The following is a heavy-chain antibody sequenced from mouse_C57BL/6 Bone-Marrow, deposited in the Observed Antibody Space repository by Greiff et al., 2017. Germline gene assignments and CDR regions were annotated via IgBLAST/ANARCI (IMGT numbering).Heavy chain of an antibody. CDR1: GYTFTGYW. V-gene: IGHV1-9*01. J-gene: IGHJ4*01. Sequence: QVQLPQSGAELMKPGASVKLSCKATGYTFTGYWIEWVKQRPGHGLEWVGEILPGDGSTNYNEKFKGKATFTADTSSNTAYMQLSSLTTEDSAIYYCASWGYAMDYWGQGTSVTVSS. CDR3: ASWGYAMDY. D-gene: IGHD4-1*01. CDR2: ILPGDGST.